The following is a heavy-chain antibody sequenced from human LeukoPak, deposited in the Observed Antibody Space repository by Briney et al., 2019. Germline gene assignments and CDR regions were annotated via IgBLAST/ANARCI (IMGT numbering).Heavy chain of an antibody. CDR1: GYTFTSYY. J-gene: IGHJ4*02. D-gene: IGHD5-18*01. CDR3: ARDFNTARPESYFDY. V-gene: IGHV1-46*01. CDR2: INPSGGST. Sequence: ASVKVSCKASGYTFTSYYMHWVRQAPGQGLEWMGIINPSGGSTSYAQKFQGRVTMTRDTSTSTVYMELSSLRSDDTAVYYCARDFNTARPESYFDYWGQGTLVTVSS.